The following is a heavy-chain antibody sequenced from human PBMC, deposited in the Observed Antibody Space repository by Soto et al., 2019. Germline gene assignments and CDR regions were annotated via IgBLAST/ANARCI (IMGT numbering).Heavy chain of an antibody. Sequence: QVQLQQWGAGLLKPSETLSLTCAVYGGSFSGYYWSWIRQPPGKGLEWIGEINHSGSTNYNPSLKSRVTISVDTSKNQFSLKLSSVTAAATAVYYCARGPLYYGSGSYFWFDPWGQGTLVTVSS. CDR1: GGSFSGYY. D-gene: IGHD3-10*01. J-gene: IGHJ5*02. CDR3: ARGPLYYGSGSYFWFDP. CDR2: INHSGST. V-gene: IGHV4-34*01.